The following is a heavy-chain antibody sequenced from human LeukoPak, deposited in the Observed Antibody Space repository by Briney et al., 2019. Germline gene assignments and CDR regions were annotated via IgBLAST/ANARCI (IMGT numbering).Heavy chain of an antibody. J-gene: IGHJ4*02. CDR1: GYSFTGHY. Sequence: GASVKVSCKASGYSFTGHYMHWVRQAPGQGLEWMGWINPNSGGTNYAQKFQGRVTMTRDTSISTAYMELSRLRSDDTAVYYCARDRVVGDYVWGRGSDYWGQGTLVTVSS. D-gene: IGHD3-16*01. V-gene: IGHV1-2*02. CDR2: INPNSGGT. CDR3: ARDRVVGDYVWGRGSDY.